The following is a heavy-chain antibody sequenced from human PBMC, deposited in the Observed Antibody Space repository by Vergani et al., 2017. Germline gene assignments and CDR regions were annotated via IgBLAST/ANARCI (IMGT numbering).Heavy chain of an antibody. D-gene: IGHD2-15*01. Sequence: QVQLVQSGAEVKKPGASVKVSCKASGYTFTGYYMHWVRQAPGQGLEWMGWINPNSCGTNYAQKFQGRVTITADKSTSTAYMELSSLRSEDTAVYYCARTLTCATPKDVFDIWGQGTMVTVSS. CDR3: ARTLTCATPKDVFDI. V-gene: IGHV1-2*02. J-gene: IGHJ3*02. CDR2: INPNSCGT. CDR1: GYTFTGYY.